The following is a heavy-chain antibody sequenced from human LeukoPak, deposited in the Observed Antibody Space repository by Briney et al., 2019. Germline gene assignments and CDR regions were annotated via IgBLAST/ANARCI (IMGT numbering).Heavy chain of an antibody. Sequence: PGGSLRLSCVASGFTFTNAWMNWVRQAPGKGLEWVSYISSSGSTIYYADSVKGRFTISRDNAKNSLYLQMNSLRAEDTAVYYCARAPKVRRSYYYYGMDVWGQGTTVTVSS. J-gene: IGHJ6*02. D-gene: IGHD3-10*01. V-gene: IGHV3-11*01. CDR2: ISSSGSTI. CDR3: ARAPKVRRSYYYYGMDV. CDR1: GFTFTNAW.